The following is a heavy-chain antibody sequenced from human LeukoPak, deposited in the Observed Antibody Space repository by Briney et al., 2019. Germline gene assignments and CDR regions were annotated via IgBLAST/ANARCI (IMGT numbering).Heavy chain of an antibody. Sequence: GGSLRLSCAASGFTFSGYAMSWVRQAPGKGLEWVSVISGSGSSTYHADSVKGRFPIARDNSKNTLYLQMNSLRAEDTAVYYCARGDTPTYCSTATCYLLDYWGQGTLVTVSS. CDR1: GFTFSGYA. CDR2: ISGSGSST. V-gene: IGHV3-23*01. J-gene: IGHJ4*02. CDR3: ARGDTPTYCSTATCYLLDY. D-gene: IGHD2-2*01.